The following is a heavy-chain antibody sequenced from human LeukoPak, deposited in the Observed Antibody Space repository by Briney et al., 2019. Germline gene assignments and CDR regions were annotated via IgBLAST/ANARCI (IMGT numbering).Heavy chain of an antibody. D-gene: IGHD4-17*01. CDR2: ISGSGGST. CDR3: AKDWTSRYGDQDLYFDY. Sequence: GGSLRLSCAASGFTFSSYEMNWVRQAPGKGLEWVSAISGSGGSTYYADSVKGRFTISRDNSKNTLYLQMNSLRAEDTAVYYCAKDWTSRYGDQDLYFDYWGQGTLVTVSS. J-gene: IGHJ4*02. V-gene: IGHV3-23*01. CDR1: GFTFSSYE.